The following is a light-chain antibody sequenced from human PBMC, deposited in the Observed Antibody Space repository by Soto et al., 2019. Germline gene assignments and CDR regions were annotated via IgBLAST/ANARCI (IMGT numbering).Light chain of an antibody. CDR2: GAS. Sequence: EIVLTQSPGTLSLSPGESATLSCRASQSVGNNYLAWYQQKPGQAPRLLIYGASSRATGIPDRFRGSWSGTDFTLTISRLEPKDFAVYYCQQYVSYPLTFGGGTKVEIK. CDR3: QQYVSYPLT. J-gene: IGKJ4*01. CDR1: QSVGNNY. V-gene: IGKV3-20*01.